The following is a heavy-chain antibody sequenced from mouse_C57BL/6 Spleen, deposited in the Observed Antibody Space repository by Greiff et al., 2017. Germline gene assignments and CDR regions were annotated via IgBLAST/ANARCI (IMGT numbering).Heavy chain of an antibody. J-gene: IGHJ2*01. V-gene: IGHV1-63*01. CDR3: ARSSYYDYFDY. CDR2: IYPGGGYT. CDR1: GYTFTNYW. Sequence: QVQLQQSGAELVRPGTSVKMSCKASGYTFTNYWIGWAKQRPGHGLEWIGDIYPGGGYTNYNEKFKVKATLTADKSSSTAYMQFSSLTSEDSAIYYCARSSYYDYFDYWGQGTTLTVSS. D-gene: IGHD2-4*01.